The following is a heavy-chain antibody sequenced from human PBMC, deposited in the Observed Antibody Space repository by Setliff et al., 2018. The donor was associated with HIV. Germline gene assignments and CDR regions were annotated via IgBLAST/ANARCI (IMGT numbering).Heavy chain of an antibody. J-gene: IGHJ5*02. CDR3: ARHSWQWTMGPNWFDP. V-gene: IGHV4-39*01. CDR2: INYSGNT. CDR1: GGSISSSSYY. D-gene: IGHD6-19*01. Sequence: SETLSLTCTVSGGSISSSSYYWGWIRQPPGKGLEWIGSINYSGNTYYKSSLRSRVTISVDTSKNQFSLKLSSVTAADTAVYYCARHSWQWTMGPNWFDPWGQGTLVTVSS.